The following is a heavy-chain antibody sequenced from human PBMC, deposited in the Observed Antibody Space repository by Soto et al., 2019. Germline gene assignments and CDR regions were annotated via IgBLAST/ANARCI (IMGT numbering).Heavy chain of an antibody. CDR1: GGSIISGGYS. J-gene: IGHJ3*02. V-gene: IGHV4-30-2*01. Sequence: SETLSLTCAVSGGSIISGGYSWSWIRQPPGKGLQWIGHIYEGGNTYYTPSLESRVAISTDKSKNQFSLRLSSVTAADTAVYYCVRRSTEDAFEIWGQGTMVTVSS. CDR2: IYEGGNT. CDR3: VRRSTEDAFEI.